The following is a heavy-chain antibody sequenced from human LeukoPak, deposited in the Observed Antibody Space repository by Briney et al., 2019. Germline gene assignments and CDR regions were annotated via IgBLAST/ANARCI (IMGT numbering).Heavy chain of an antibody. Sequence: ASVKVSCKASGYTFTSYYIHWVRQAPGQGLEWLGIINPSGGSTSYAQKFQGRVTMTRDTSTSTVYMELSSLRSEDTAVYYCARGPGYSSSWYLYYYYMDVWGKGTTVTVSS. CDR3: ARGPGYSSSWYLYYYYMDV. CDR2: INPSGGST. V-gene: IGHV1-46*01. D-gene: IGHD6-13*01. J-gene: IGHJ6*03. CDR1: GYTFTSYY.